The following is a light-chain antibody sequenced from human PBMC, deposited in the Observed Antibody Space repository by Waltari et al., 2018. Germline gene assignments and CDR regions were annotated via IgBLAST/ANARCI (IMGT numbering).Light chain of an antibody. J-gene: IGLJ3*02. V-gene: IGLV1-44*01. CDR1: TSNIGTNT. CDR3: ATWDDSLSGRV. Sequence: QSVLTQPPSTSGTPGQRVTISGSGSTSNIGTNTVTRYQLLPGTAPKTVIFANYHRPSGVPDRFSASKAGTSASLVISGLQSEDEADYFCATWDDSLSGRVFGGGTKVTVL. CDR2: ANY.